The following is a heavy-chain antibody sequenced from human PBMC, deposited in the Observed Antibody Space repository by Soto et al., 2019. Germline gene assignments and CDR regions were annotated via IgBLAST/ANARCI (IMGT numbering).Heavy chain of an antibody. CDR1: GGTFSSYA. V-gene: IGHV1-69*13. Sequence: ASVKVSCKASGGTFSSYAISWVRQAPGQGLEWMGGIIPIFGTANYAQKFQGRVTITADESTSTAYMELSSLRSEDTAVYYCHVVVTAIRSFDYWGQGTLVTVSS. CDR2: IIPIFGTA. D-gene: IGHD2-21*02. CDR3: HVVVTAIRSFDY. J-gene: IGHJ4*02.